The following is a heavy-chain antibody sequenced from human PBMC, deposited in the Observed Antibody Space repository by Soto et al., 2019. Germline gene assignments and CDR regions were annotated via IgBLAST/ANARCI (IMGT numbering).Heavy chain of an antibody. CDR1: GFDLSDYY. V-gene: IGHV3-11*01. CDR3: ARDIRGYGMDV. D-gene: IGHD3-10*01. Sequence: LRLSCAASGFDLSDYYMSWSRLAPGKGLEWISYISDSGSPLYYADSVKGRFSISRDNARKSVYLQMNNLGADDTALYFCARDIRGYGMDVWGQGTTVTVSS. CDR2: ISDSGSPL. J-gene: IGHJ6*02.